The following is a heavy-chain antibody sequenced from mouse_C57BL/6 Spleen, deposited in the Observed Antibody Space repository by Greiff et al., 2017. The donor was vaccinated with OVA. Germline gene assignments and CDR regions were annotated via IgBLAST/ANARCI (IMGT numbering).Heavy chain of an antibody. D-gene: IGHD1-1*01. CDR3: TTSDYCGRKGYWYFDV. CDR1: GFNIKVDY. V-gene: IGHV14-4*01. Sequence: EVQLQESGAELVRPGASVKLSCTASGFNIKVDYMHWVKQRPEQGLEWIGWIDPENGDTEYASKFQGEATITADTSSNTSSLKLSRLTSEDTAVYYCTTSDYCGRKGYWYFDVWGTGTTVTVSS. J-gene: IGHJ1*03. CDR2: IDPENGDT.